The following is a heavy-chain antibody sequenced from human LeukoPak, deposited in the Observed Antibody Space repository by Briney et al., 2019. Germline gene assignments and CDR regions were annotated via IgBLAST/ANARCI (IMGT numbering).Heavy chain of an antibody. J-gene: IGHJ4*02. CDR3: ARLPRNYYDSSGYYGFDY. CDR2: IYYSGST. Sequence: PSETLSLTCTVSGGSISSYYWSWIRQPPGKGLEWIGYIYYSGSTNYNPSLKSRVTISVDTSKNQFSLKLSSVTAADTAVYYCARLPRNYYDSSGYYGFDYWGQGTLVTVSS. CDR1: GGSISSYY. D-gene: IGHD3-22*01. V-gene: IGHV4-59*08.